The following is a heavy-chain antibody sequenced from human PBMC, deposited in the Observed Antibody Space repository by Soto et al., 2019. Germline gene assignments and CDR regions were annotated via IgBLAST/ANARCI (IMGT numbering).Heavy chain of an antibody. V-gene: IGHV4-59*01. Sequence: AXETLSLTCTVSGDSIRSYYWTWIRQPPGKGLELIGYIYYSGSTRYNPSLKSRVTISVDMSKNQFSLRLSSVIAADTAVYYCARAYGGFDNGLDVWGQGTAVTVSS. J-gene: IGHJ6*02. CDR3: ARAYGGFDNGLDV. D-gene: IGHD5-12*01. CDR1: GDSIRSYY. CDR2: IYYSGST.